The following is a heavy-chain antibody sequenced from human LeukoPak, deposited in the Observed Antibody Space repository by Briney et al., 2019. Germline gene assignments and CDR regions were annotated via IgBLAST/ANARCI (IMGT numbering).Heavy chain of an antibody. J-gene: IGHJ6*03. Sequence: SETLSLTCTVSGGSISSNYWSWIRQPPGKGLEWTGEINHSGSTNYNPSLKSRVTISVDTSKNQFSLKLSSVTAADTAVYYCARVGWGYCSSTSCYVDYYYYMDVWGKGTTVAISS. CDR2: INHSGST. D-gene: IGHD2-2*01. CDR1: GGSISSNY. V-gene: IGHV4-34*01. CDR3: ARVGWGYCSSTSCYVDYYYYMDV.